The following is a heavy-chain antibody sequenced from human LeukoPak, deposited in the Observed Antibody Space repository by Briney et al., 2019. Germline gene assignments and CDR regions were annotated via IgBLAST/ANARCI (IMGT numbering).Heavy chain of an antibody. Sequence: PGGSLRLSCAASGFTFSSYAMHWVRQAPGKGLEWVAVISYDGSNKYYADSVKGRFTISRDNSKNTLYLQMNSLRAEDTAVYYCARVPRARYCSGGSCYSDAGYYFDYWGQGTLVTVSS. CDR2: ISYDGSNK. V-gene: IGHV3-30-3*01. D-gene: IGHD2-15*01. J-gene: IGHJ4*02. CDR3: ARVPRARYCSGGSCYSDAGYYFDY. CDR1: GFTFSSYA.